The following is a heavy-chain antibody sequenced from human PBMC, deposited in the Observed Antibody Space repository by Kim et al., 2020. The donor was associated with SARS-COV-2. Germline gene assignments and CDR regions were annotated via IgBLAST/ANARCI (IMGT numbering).Heavy chain of an antibody. D-gene: IGHD4-17*01. Sequence: YSQKFQGRVTITRDTAASTAYMGLSSLRSEDTAVYYCASMSVTTRRFDYWGQGTLVTVSS. CDR3: ASMSVTTRRFDY. J-gene: IGHJ4*02. V-gene: IGHV1-3*01.